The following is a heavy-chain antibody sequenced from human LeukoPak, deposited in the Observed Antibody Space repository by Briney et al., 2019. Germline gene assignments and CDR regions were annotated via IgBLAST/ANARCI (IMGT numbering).Heavy chain of an antibody. CDR2: ISWNSGSI. V-gene: IGHV3-9*03. Sequence: PGGSLRLSCAASGFTFDDYALHWVRQAPGKGLEWVSGISWNSGSIGYADSVKGRFTISRDNAENSLYLQMNSLRAEDMALYYCAKGHEYYYDSSGYYLSYDAFDIWGQGTMVTVSS. D-gene: IGHD3-22*01. CDR1: GFTFDDYA. CDR3: AKGHEYYYDSSGYYLSYDAFDI. J-gene: IGHJ3*02.